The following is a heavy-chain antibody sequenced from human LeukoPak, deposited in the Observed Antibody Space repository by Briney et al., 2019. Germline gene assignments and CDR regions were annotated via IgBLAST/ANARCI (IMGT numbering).Heavy chain of an antibody. Sequence: GGSLRLSCAASGFTVSSDYMSWVRQAPGKGLEWVSVIYSGGSTYYADSVKGRFTISRDNSKNTLYLQMNSLRAEDTAVYYCARGEYQLPQGNWGQGTLVTVSS. D-gene: IGHD2-2*01. CDR1: GFTVSSDY. J-gene: IGHJ4*02. CDR2: IYSGGST. V-gene: IGHV3-66*02. CDR3: ARGEYQLPQGN.